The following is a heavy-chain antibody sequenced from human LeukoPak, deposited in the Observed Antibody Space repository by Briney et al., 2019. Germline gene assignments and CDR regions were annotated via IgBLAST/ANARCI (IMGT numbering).Heavy chain of an antibody. CDR3: ARVGSTSCYWCDYYYYYMDV. V-gene: IGHV3-66*01. CDR2: IYDGGFT. Sequence: GGSLRLSCAASGFTVSSNYMAWVRQAPGKGLEWVSVIYDGGFTDYTDSVKGRFTISRDNSKSTLYLQMNTLRAEDTAVYYCARVGSTSCYWCDYYYYYMDVWGKGTTVTVSS. D-gene: IGHD2-2*01. J-gene: IGHJ6*03. CDR1: GFTVSSNY.